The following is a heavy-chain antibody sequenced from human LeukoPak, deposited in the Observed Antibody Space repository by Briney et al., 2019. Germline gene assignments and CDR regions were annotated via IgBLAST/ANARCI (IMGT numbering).Heavy chain of an antibody. CDR1: GFTFSSYA. CDR3: AKPQTYEPQPDPFDY. CDR2: ISGSGGST. J-gene: IGHJ4*02. Sequence: GGSLRLSCAASGFTFSSYAMSWVRQAPGKGLEWVSDISGSGGSTYYADSVKGRFTISRDNSKNTLYLQMNSLRAEDTAVYYCAKPQTYEPQPDPFDYWGQGTLVTVSS. V-gene: IGHV3-23*01. D-gene: IGHD3-22*01.